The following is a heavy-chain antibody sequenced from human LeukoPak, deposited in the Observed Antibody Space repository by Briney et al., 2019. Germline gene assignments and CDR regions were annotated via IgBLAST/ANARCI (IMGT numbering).Heavy chain of an antibody. CDR1: GFTFRSYA. D-gene: IGHD1-1*01. Sequence: GGSLRLSCAASGFTFRSYAMTWVRQAPGKGLEWVSAISAGGSTYYADSVTGRFTLSRDNSKNTVYLQMNSLRAEDTAVYYCAKNWNGDYWGQGTLVTVSS. J-gene: IGHJ4*02. V-gene: IGHV3-23*01. CDR3: AKNWNGDY. CDR2: ISAGGST.